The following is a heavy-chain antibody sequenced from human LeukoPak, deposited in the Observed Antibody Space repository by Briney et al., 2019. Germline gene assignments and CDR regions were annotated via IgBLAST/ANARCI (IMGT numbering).Heavy chain of an antibody. V-gene: IGHV3-7*01. Sequence: GGSLRLSCAASGFTFSSYWMTWIRHAPGKGLEWVANIKQDGSEKYYVDSVKGRFTISRDNAKNPLYLQMNSLRAEDTAVYYCARDTGGGYSCYDCWGQGTLVTVSS. CDR2: IKQDGSEK. CDR1: GFTFSSYW. D-gene: IGHD5-18*01. CDR3: ARDTGGGYSCYDC. J-gene: IGHJ4*02.